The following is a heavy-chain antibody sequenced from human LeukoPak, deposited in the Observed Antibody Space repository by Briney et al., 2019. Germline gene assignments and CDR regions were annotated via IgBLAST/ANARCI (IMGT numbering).Heavy chain of an antibody. CDR1: GFTFSSYG. V-gene: IGHV3-30*02. CDR3: AKDATLGYCSSTSCHGDAFDI. CDR2: IRYDGSNK. D-gene: IGHD2-2*01. J-gene: IGHJ3*02. Sequence: PGGSLRLSCAASGFTFSSYGMHWVRQAPGKGLEWVAFIRYDGSNKYYADSVKGRFTISRDNSKNTLYLQMNSLRAEDTAVYYCAKDATLGYCSSTSCHGDAFDIWGQGTMVTVSS.